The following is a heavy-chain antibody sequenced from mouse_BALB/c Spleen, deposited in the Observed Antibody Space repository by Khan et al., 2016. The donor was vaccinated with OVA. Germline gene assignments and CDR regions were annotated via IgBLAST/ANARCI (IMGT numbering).Heavy chain of an antibody. V-gene: IGHV1S136*01. Sequence: VQLKESGPELVKPGASVKMSCKASGYTFTSYVIHWVKQKPGQGLEWIGYIYPYNDDTKYNEKFKGKATLTSDKSSSTAYMELNSLTSEDSAVYFCARNYRSAVYCDYWDQGTTRTVSS. D-gene: IGHD2-12*01. CDR2: IYPYNDDT. CDR3: ARNYRSAVYCDY. J-gene: IGHJ2*01. CDR1: GYTFTSYV.